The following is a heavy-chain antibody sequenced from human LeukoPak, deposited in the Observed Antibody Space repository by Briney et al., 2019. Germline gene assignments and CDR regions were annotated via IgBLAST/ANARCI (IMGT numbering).Heavy chain of an antibody. J-gene: IGHJ6*02. D-gene: IGHD6-19*01. CDR1: GFPFNSFS. V-gene: IGHV3-7*01. Sequence: QPGGSLRLSWAASGFPFNSFSMGWVRQAPGKGLEWVAKINQDSSGKYYVDSVESRFIISRDNDENSLNLQINSLRAEDTAVYYCARLFRGWSLDDVWGQGTTVTVSS. CDR2: INQDSSGK. CDR3: ARLFRGWSLDDV.